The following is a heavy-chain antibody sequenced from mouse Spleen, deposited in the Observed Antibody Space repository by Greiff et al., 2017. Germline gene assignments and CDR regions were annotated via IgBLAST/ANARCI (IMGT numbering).Heavy chain of an antibody. CDR1: GYTFTDYY. CDR2: IYPGSGNT. V-gene: IGHV1-76*01. Sequence: QVQLKESGAELVRPGASVKLSCKASGYTFTDYYINWVKQRPGQGLEWIARIYPGSGNTYYNEKFKGKATLTAEKSSSTAYMQLSSLTSEDSAVYFCAKSYDYDGGAMDYWGQGTSVTVSS. D-gene: IGHD2-4*01. J-gene: IGHJ4*01. CDR3: AKSYDYDGGAMDY.